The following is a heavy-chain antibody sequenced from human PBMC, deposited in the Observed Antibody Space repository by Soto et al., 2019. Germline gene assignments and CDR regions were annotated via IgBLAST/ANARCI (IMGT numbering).Heavy chain of an antibody. D-gene: IGHD2-21*02. V-gene: IGHV1-69*13. CDR1: GGTFNKFA. CDR3: ARRYCASDNCPLFYYFVDL. J-gene: IGHJ6*02. CDR2: IIPVFRSA. Sequence: ASVKVSCKASGGTFNKFAFSWVRQAPGQGFEWMGGIIPVFRSANYAQRFRGRITITADEYTSTVYLYLNDLRSDDTAVYYCARRYCASDNCPLFYYFVDLWGLGTTVTAP.